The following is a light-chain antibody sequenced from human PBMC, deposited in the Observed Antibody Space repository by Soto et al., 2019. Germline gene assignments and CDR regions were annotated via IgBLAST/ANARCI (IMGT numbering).Light chain of an antibody. V-gene: IGKV3-15*01. J-gene: IGKJ1*01. Sequence: EIVMTQSPATLSVSPGERATLSCRASQSVSYNLAWYQQKPGQAPRLLIFAASTRATGVPARFSGSGSGTEFTLTISSLQSEDFAAYYCQQYNNWPTXTFGQGTKVDIK. CDR3: QQYNNWPTXT. CDR2: AAS. CDR1: QSVSYN.